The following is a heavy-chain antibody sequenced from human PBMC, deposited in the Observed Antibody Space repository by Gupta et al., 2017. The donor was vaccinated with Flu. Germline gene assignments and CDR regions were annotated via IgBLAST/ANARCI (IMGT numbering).Heavy chain of an antibody. D-gene: IGHD6-19*01. V-gene: IGHV4-4*02. J-gene: IGHJ4*02. CDR3: ARVAYSSGLMYYFDY. CDR1: VASIHSNNW. CDR2: IYHSGST. Sequence: QVQLQESGPGLVRPSGTLSLTCDVSVASIHSNNWWSWIRQAPGKGLEWIGEIYHSGSTNYNPSLKSRVTISVDKSKDQFSLKLISMTAADTAVYYCARVAYSSGLMYYFDYWGQGSLVTVSS.